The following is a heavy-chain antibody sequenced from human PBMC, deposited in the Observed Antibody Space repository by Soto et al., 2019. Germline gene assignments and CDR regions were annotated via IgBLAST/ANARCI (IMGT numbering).Heavy chain of an antibody. J-gene: IGHJ6*02. V-gene: IGHV3-30-3*01. D-gene: IGHD3-22*01. CDR3: ARDVTYDSSGYYGGGYYYYYGMDV. CDR1: GFTFSSYA. CDR2: ISYDGSNK. Sequence: QVQLVESGGGVVQPGRSLRLSCAASGFTFSSYAMHWVRQAPGKGLEWVAVISYDGSNKYYADSVKGRFTISRDNSKNTRYLQMNRLSAEDTAVYYCARDVTYDSSGYYGGGYYYYYGMDVWGQGTTVTVSS.